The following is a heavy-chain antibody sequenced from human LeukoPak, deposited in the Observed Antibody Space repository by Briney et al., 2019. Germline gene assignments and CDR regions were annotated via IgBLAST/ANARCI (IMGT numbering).Heavy chain of an antibody. CDR2: IIPILGIA. Sequence: SVKSSSTAYGGTLSSYAISCVRQTPGQGLEWMGRIIPILGIANYAQKFQGRVTITADKSTRTAYMELSSLRSEDTAVYYCASELQLRFLEWLSDYWGQGTLVTVSS. CDR1: GGTLSSYA. D-gene: IGHD3-3*01. CDR3: ASELQLRFLEWLSDY. J-gene: IGHJ4*02. V-gene: IGHV1-69*04.